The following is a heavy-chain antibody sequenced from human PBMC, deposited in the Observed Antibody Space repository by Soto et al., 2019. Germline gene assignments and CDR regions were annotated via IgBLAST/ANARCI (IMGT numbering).Heavy chain of an antibody. CDR3: ARGGGYNTAFDY. D-gene: IGHD5-12*01. Sequence: QVQLQESGPGLVKPSQTLSLTCTVSGGSISSGGYYWSWIRQHPGKGLEWIVYIYCSGSTNYKPSLKSRVTISVDTSKNQFSLKLSSVTAADTAVYYCARGGGYNTAFDYWGQGTLVTVSS. CDR1: GGSISSGGYY. J-gene: IGHJ4*02. CDR2: IYCSGST. V-gene: IGHV4-31*03.